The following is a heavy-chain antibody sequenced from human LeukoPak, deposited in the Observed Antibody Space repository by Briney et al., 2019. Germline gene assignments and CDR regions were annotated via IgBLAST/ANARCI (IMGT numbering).Heavy chain of an antibody. CDR3: ARVVQSTDSSGFYLPEYFQH. CDR1: GYSISSGYH. CDR2: IYHSGST. D-gene: IGHD3-22*01. V-gene: IGHV4-38-2*02. Sequence: PSETLSLSCTVSGYSISSGYHWGWIRQPPGKGLEWIGSIYHSGSTYYNPSLKSRVTISVDTSKNQFSLKLRSVTAAGTAVYYCARVVQSTDSSGFYLPEYFQHWGQGTLVTVPS. J-gene: IGHJ1*01.